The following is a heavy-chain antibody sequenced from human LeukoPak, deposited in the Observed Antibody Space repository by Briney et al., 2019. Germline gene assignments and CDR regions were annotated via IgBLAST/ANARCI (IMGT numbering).Heavy chain of an antibody. V-gene: IGHV3-23*01. J-gene: IGHJ4*02. D-gene: IGHD6-25*01. CDR1: GFTFSSYA. Sequence: GGSLRLSCAASGFTFSSYAMNWVRQAPGKGLEWVSGTGSTGVSTFYADSVKGRFTISRDNSRNTLYLQMNSLRAEDTAVYYCARRSKSSAIWYYFDYWGQGTLVTVSS. CDR3: ARRSKSSAIWYYFDY. CDR2: TGSTGVST.